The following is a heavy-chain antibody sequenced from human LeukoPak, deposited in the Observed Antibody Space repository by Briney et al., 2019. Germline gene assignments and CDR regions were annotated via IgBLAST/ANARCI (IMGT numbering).Heavy chain of an antibody. D-gene: IGHD2-8*02. Sequence: PGESLKISCKGSGYSFTSYWIGWVRQMPGKGLEWMGIIYPGDSDTRYSPSFQGQVTISADKSITTAYLQWTSLKASDTAMYYCAKSGTEYRRWFDPWGQGTLVTVSS. CDR1: GYSFTSYW. V-gene: IGHV5-51*01. CDR3: AKSGTEYRRWFDP. J-gene: IGHJ5*02. CDR2: IYPGDSDT.